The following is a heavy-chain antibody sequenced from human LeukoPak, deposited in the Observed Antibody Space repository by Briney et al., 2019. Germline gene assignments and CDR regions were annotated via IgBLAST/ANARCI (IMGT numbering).Heavy chain of an antibody. Sequence: PGGSLRLSCAASGFTFSSYWMSWVRQAPGKGLEWVANIKQDGSEKYYVDSVKGRFTISRDNAKNSLYLQMNSLRAEDTAVYSCAREGYDILTGYPDYWGQGTLVTVSS. D-gene: IGHD3-9*01. CDR3: AREGYDILTGYPDY. CDR1: GFTFSSYW. V-gene: IGHV3-7*01. CDR2: IKQDGSEK. J-gene: IGHJ4*02.